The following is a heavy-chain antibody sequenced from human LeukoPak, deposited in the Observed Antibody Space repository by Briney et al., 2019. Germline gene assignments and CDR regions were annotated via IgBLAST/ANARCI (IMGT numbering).Heavy chain of an antibody. CDR3: ARDPAGSGFAFDS. Sequence: QTGGSLRLSCAASGFIFSNDAMHWVRQAPGKGLEWVAFIWSDGSNKYYADSVKGRFTISRDNSEDTLYLQMNSLRVEDTAVYYCARDPAGSGFAFDSWGQGALVTVSS. CDR1: GFIFSNDA. J-gene: IGHJ4*02. CDR2: IWSDGSNK. D-gene: IGHD1-1*01. V-gene: IGHV3-33*01.